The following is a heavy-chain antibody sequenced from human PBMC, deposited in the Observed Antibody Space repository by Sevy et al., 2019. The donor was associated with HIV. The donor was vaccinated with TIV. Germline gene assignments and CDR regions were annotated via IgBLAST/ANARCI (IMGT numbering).Heavy chain of an antibody. CDR2: IYHSGST. Sequence: SETLSLTCAVSRGSISSSNWWSWVRQPPGKGLEWIGEIYHSGSTNYNPSLKSRVTISVDKSKNQFSLKLSSVTAADTAVYYCARVYSSSSLFDYWGHGTLVTVSS. CDR3: ARVYSSSSLFDY. D-gene: IGHD6-6*01. J-gene: IGHJ4*01. V-gene: IGHV4-4*02. CDR1: RGSISSSNW.